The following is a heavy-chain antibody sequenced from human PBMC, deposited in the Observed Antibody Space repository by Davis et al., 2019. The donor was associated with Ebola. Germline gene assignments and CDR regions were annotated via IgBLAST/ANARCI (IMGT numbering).Heavy chain of an antibody. V-gene: IGHV4-4*02. D-gene: IGHD5-18*01. CDR2: IYHGGST. CDR1: GGSISSSNW. CDR3: ARDHSWIQLSSDYYGMDV. Sequence: MPGGSLRLSCAVSGGSISSSNWWSWVRQPPGKGLEWIGEIYHGGSTNYNPSLKSRVTISVDKSKNQFSLNLNSVTAADTAVYYCARDHSWIQLSSDYYGMDVWGQGTTVTVSS. J-gene: IGHJ6*02.